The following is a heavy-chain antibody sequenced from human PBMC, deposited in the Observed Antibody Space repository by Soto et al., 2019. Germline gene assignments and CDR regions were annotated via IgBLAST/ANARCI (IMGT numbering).Heavy chain of an antibody. CDR1: GFTFTSSA. CDR2: IVVGSGNT. CDR3: TSKFGQLLADAFDI. D-gene: IGHD3-10*01. Sequence: GASVKVSCKASGFTFTSSAVQWVRQARGQRLEWIGWIVVGSGNTNYAQKFQERVTITRDMSTSTAYMELSSLRSEDTAVYYCTSKFGQLLADAFDIWGQGTMVTVSS. V-gene: IGHV1-58*01. J-gene: IGHJ3*02.